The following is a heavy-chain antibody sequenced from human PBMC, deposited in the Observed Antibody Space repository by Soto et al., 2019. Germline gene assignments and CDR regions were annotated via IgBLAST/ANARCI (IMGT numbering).Heavy chain of an antibody. J-gene: IGHJ6*02. CDR2: IYPGDSDT. V-gene: IGHV5-51*01. CDR1: GYSFTSYW. CDR3: ARHAPLTDTATYGGYYYYGMDV. Sequence: GESLKISCKGSGYSFTSYWIGWVRQMPGKGLEWMGIIYPGDSDTRYSPSFQGQVTISADKSISTAYLQWSSLKASDTAMYYRARHAPLTDTATYGGYYYYGMDVWGQGTTVTVSS. D-gene: IGHD5-18*01.